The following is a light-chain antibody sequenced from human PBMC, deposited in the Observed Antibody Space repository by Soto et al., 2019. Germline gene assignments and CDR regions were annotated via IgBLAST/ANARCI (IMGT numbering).Light chain of an antibody. Sequence: EIVLTQSPATLSLSPGERATISCRASQSVRSYLAWYQQKPGQAPRLLIYDASNRATGIPARFSGSGSGTDFTLTISSLEPEDFAIYYCQQRSNWPPVTFGGGTKVEIK. CDR1: QSVRSY. CDR3: QQRSNWPPVT. J-gene: IGKJ4*01. CDR2: DAS. V-gene: IGKV3-11*01.